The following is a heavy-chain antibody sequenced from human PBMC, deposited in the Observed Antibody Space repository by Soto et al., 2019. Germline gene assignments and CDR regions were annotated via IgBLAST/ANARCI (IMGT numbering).Heavy chain of an antibody. CDR3: ARAGYYDSSGYTTHFDY. D-gene: IGHD3-22*01. J-gene: IGHJ4*02. Sequence: QVQLVQSGAEVKKPGSSVKVSCKASGGTFSSYAISWVRQAPGQGLEWMGGINPIFGTANYAQKFQGRVTITADESTSTAYMELSRLRSEDTAVYYCARAGYYDSSGYTTHFDYWVQGTLVTVSS. V-gene: IGHV1-69*01. CDR1: GGTFSSYA. CDR2: INPIFGTA.